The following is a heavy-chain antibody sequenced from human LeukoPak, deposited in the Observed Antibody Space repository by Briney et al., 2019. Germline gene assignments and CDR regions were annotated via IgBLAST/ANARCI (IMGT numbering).Heavy chain of an antibody. Sequence: GGSLRLSCAASGFTFSSYAMSWVRQAPGKGLEWVSAISGSGGSTYYADSVKGRFTISRDNSKNTLYLQMNSLRAEDTAVYYCAAFYGDYEFEGGDAFDIWGQGTMVTVSS. CDR1: GFTFSSYA. D-gene: IGHD4-17*01. V-gene: IGHV3-23*01. CDR3: AAFYGDYEFEGGDAFDI. J-gene: IGHJ3*02. CDR2: ISGSGGST.